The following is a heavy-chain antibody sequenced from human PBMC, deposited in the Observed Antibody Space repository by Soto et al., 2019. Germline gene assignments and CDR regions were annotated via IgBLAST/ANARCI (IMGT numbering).Heavy chain of an antibody. Sequence: ESLKISCKGSGYSFTSYWIGWVRQMPGKGLEWMGIIYPGDSDTRYSPSFQGQVTISADKSISTAYLQWSSLKASDTAMYYCARGRSGYDYQSYYYYGMDVWGQGTTVTVSS. CDR3: ARGRSGYDYQSYYYYGMDV. D-gene: IGHD5-12*01. J-gene: IGHJ6*02. V-gene: IGHV5-51*01. CDR1: GYSFTSYW. CDR2: IYPGDSDT.